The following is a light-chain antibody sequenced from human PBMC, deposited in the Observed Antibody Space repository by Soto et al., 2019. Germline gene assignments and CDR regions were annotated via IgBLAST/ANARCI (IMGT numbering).Light chain of an antibody. Sequence: VVTQPPSASGTPGQRGTISCSGSSSNIGSNTVNWYQQLPGTAPKLLIYSNNQRPSGVPDRFSASKSGTSASLAISGLQSDDEADYYCASWDDSLNGQVFGGGTKLTVL. CDR1: SSNIGSNT. CDR3: ASWDDSLNGQV. CDR2: SNN. J-gene: IGLJ3*02. V-gene: IGLV1-44*01.